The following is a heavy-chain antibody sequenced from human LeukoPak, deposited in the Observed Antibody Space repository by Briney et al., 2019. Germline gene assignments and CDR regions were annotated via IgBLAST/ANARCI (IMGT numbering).Heavy chain of an antibody. J-gene: IGHJ5*02. D-gene: IGHD5-12*01. V-gene: IGHV3-21*01. CDR3: ARYWRYSGYDRNWFDP. CDR1: GFTFSSYS. Sequence: KSGGSLRLSCAASGFTFSSYSMNWVRQTPGKGLEWVSSISSSSSYIYYADSVKGRFTISRDNAKNSLYLQMNSLRAEDTAVYYCARYWRYSGYDRNWFDPWGQGTLVTVSS. CDR2: ISSSSSYI.